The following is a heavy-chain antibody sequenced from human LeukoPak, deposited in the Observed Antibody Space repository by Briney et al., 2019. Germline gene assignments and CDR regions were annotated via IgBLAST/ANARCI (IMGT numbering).Heavy chain of an antibody. V-gene: IGHV1-18*01. CDR3: ARDEGLTVTTVSGY. CDR1: GYTFTSHG. Sequence: ASVKVSCKASGYTFTSHGISWVRQAPGQGLEWMGWISAYNGNTNYAQKLQGRVTMTTDTSTSTAYMELRSLRSDDTAVYYCARDEGLTVTTVSGYWGQGTLVTVSS. CDR2: ISAYNGNT. D-gene: IGHD4-17*01. J-gene: IGHJ4*02.